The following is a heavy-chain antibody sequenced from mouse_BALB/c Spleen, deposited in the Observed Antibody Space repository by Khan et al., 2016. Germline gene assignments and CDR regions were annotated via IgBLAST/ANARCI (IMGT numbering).Heavy chain of an antibody. CDR2: ISCYNGAT. J-gene: IGHJ3*01. D-gene: IGHD2-10*01. Sequence: LVKTGASVKISCKASGYSFTGYYMHWVKQSHGKSLEWIGYISCYNGATSYNQKFTGKATFTVDTSSSTAYMQLNSLTSEDAAVYYVAGEAYYGRGGFDYWGQGTLVTVSA. V-gene: IGHV1S34*01. CDR1: GYSFTGYY. CDR3: AGEAYYGRGGFDY.